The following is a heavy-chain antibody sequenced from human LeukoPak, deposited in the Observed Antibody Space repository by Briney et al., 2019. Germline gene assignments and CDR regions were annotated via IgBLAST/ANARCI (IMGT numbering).Heavy chain of an antibody. V-gene: IGHV1-2*06. CDR3: ARDQSLSRPFGRPGY. J-gene: IGHJ4*02. CDR2: INPNSGGT. Sequence: ASVKVSCKASGYTFTGYCMHWVRQAPGQGLEWMGRINPNSGGTNYAQKFQGRVTMTRDTSISTAYMELSRLRSDDTAVYYCARDQSLSRPFGRPGYWGQGTLVTVSS. CDR1: GYTFTGYC. D-gene: IGHD3-3*01.